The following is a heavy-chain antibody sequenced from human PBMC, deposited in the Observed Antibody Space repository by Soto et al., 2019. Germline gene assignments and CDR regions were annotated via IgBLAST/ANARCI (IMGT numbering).Heavy chain of an antibody. CDR3: AGVLKGDILTGYYPRWFDP. CDR1: GGSISSGDYY. Sequence: QVQLQESGPGLVKPSQTLSLTCTVSGGSISSGDYYWSWIRQPPGKGLEWIGYIYYSGSPYYNPSPKSRVTISVDTSKNQFSLKLGSVTGADSAVYYCAGVLKGDILTGYYPRWFDPWGQGTLVTVSS. D-gene: IGHD3-9*01. J-gene: IGHJ5*02. V-gene: IGHV4-30-4*01. CDR2: IYYSGSP.